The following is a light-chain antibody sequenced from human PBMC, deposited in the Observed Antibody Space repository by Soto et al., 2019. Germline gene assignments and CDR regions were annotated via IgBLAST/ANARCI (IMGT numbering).Light chain of an antibody. CDR3: QQYNDSPQT. J-gene: IGKJ1*01. CDR1: QSVSSN. Sequence: EILMTQSPGSLSVSPGERATLSCRASQSVSSNLAWYQRKPGQAPRLLIYAASTRATGIPARFSASGSGTEFTLTISSLQSQDFAVYYCQQYNDSPQTFGQGTKVDIK. V-gene: IGKV3-15*01. CDR2: AAS.